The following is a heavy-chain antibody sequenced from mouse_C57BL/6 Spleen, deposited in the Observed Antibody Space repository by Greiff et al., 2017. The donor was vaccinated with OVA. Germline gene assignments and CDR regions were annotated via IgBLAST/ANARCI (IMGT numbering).Heavy chain of an antibody. CDR1: GFSLTSYG. D-gene: IGHD1-1*01. Sequence: VKLVESGPGLVQPSQSLSITCTVSGFSLTSYGVHWVRQSPGKGLEWLGVIWSGGSTDYNAAFISSLSISKDNSKSQVFFKMNSLQADDTAIYYCARVVATGYAMDYWGQGTSVTVSS. V-gene: IGHV2-2*01. CDR2: IWSGGST. J-gene: IGHJ4*01. CDR3: ARVVATGYAMDY.